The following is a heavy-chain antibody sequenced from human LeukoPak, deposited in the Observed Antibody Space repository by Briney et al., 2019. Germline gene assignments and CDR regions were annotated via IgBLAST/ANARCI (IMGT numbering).Heavy chain of an antibody. J-gene: IGHJ3*02. CDR2: INTDGSST. D-gene: IGHD2-15*01. V-gene: IGHV3-74*01. Sequence: HPGGSLRLSCAASGFTFSSYWMHWVRQAPGKGLVWVSRINTDGSSTSYADSVKGRFTISRDNAKNTLYLQMNSLRAEDTAVYYCARGMRGTPRDAFDIWGQGTMVTVSS. CDR3: ARGMRGTPRDAFDI. CDR1: GFTFSSYW.